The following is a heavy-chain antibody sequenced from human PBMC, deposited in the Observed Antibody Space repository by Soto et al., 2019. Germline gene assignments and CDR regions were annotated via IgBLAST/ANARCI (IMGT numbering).Heavy chain of an antibody. Sequence: QVQVVQSGAEVKKPGSSVKVSCKASGGAFSSYALSWVRQAPGQGLEWMGGIIPVFGTTHYAQKFQGRLTVTAATGTRTASAFMELSSLRSEDTAVYYCAFGWLSYPDYGLDIWGRGTTVSVSS. D-gene: IGHD3-10*01. CDR3: AFGWLSYPDYGLDI. CDR1: GGAFSSYA. J-gene: IGHJ6*02. V-gene: IGHV1-69*06. CDR2: IIPVFGTT.